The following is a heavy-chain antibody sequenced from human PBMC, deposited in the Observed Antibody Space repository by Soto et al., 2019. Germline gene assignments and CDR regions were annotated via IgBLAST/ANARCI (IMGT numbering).Heavy chain of an antibody. CDR1: GYTFTGYY. Sequence: RASVKVSCKASGYTFTGYYMHWVRQAPGQGLEWMGWINPNSGGTNYAQKFQGWVTMTRDTSISTAYMELSRLRSDDTAVYYCARGGYSYGYYYYGMDVWGQGTTVTVS. V-gene: IGHV1-2*04. D-gene: IGHD5-18*01. CDR2: INPNSGGT. J-gene: IGHJ6*02. CDR3: ARGGYSYGYYYYGMDV.